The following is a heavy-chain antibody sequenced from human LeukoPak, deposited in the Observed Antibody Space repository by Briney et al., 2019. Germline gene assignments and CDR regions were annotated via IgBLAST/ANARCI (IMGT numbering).Heavy chain of an antibody. D-gene: IGHD6-19*01. V-gene: IGHV5-51*01. CDR1: GYSFTSYW. CDR2: IYPDDSDT. Sequence: GESLKISCKGSGYSFTSYWIAWVRQMPGKGLEWMGIIYPDDSDTRYSPSFQSQVAITADKSISTAYLQWSSLKASDNAMYYCARQRRSSGWPNDYWGQGTLVTVSS. J-gene: IGHJ4*02. CDR3: ARQRRSSGWPNDY.